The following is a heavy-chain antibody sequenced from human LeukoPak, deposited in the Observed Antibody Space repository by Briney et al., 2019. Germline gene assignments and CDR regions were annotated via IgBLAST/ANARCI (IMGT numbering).Heavy chain of an antibody. Sequence: ASVKVSCKASGYTFTSYYMHWVRQAPGQGLEWMGIINPSGGSTSYAQKFQGRVTMTRDTSTSTVYMELSSLRSEDTAVYYCARDPNRYTYYYYYMDVWGKGTTVTVSS. J-gene: IGHJ6*03. V-gene: IGHV1-46*01. D-gene: IGHD1-1*01. CDR3: ARDPNRYTYYYYYMDV. CDR1: GYTFTSYY. CDR2: INPSGGST.